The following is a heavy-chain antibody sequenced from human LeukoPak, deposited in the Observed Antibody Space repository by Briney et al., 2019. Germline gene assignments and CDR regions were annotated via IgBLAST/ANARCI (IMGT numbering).Heavy chain of an antibody. J-gene: IGHJ4*02. CDR3: VVTVRWELQGGVDY. V-gene: IGHV1-69*13. CDR2: IIPIFDTA. CDR1: GGTFSNYA. Sequence: ASVKFSCKASGGTFSNYAISWVRQATGQGLDWMGGIIPIFDTADYAQKFQGRVTITADESTSTAYMELSSLRAEDTAVYYCVVTVRWELQGGVDYWGQGTLVTVSS. D-gene: IGHD1-26*01.